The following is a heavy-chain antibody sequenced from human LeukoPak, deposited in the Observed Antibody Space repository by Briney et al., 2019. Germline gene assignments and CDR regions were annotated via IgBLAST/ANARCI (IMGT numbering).Heavy chain of an antibody. J-gene: IGHJ4*02. CDR3: ARGLSGNTFYFDY. CDR1: GFTFSRYW. Sequence: GGSLRLSCAASGFTFSRYWMSWVRQAPGKGLEWVANIKQDGSEKYYVDSVKGRFTISRDNAKNSPYLQMSSLRAEDTAVYYCARGLSGNTFYFDYWGQGTLVTVSS. V-gene: IGHV3-7*01. D-gene: IGHD1-26*01. CDR2: IKQDGSEK.